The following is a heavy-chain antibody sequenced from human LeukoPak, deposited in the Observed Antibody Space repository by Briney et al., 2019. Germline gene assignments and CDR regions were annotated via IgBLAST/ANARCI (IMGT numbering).Heavy chain of an antibody. CDR1: GFTLSSFV. Sequence: GGSLRLSCAASGFTLSSFVMHWVRQTPGKGLEWVAVISYDGSDKSYADAVRGRFTISRDNSKNTLFLLMHSSRVDDTAVYYFASDPSSSAAYWGQGTLVIVSS. CDR2: ISYDGSDK. J-gene: IGHJ4*02. D-gene: IGHD6-6*01. V-gene: IGHV3-30*04. CDR3: ASDPSSSAAY.